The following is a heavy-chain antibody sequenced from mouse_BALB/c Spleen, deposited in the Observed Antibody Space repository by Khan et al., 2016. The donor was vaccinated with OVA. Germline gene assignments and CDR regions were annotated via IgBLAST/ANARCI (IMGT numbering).Heavy chain of an antibody. CDR3: ASHLTGSFAY. V-gene: IGHV5-6*01. Sequence: EVELVESGGDLVKPGGSLKFSCAASGFTFSSYSMSWVRQTPDKRLEWVATISSGCDYTYYSDNVKGRFTISRDNAKNTLYLQMSSLKSEDTAMYYCASHLTGSFAYWGQGTLVTVSA. J-gene: IGHJ3*01. CDR1: GFTFSSYS. D-gene: IGHD4-1*01. CDR2: ISSGCDYT.